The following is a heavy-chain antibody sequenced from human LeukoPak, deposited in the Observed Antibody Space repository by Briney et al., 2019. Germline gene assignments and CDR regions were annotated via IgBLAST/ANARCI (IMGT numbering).Heavy chain of an antibody. Sequence: PGGSLRLSCAASGFTFSSYAMNWVRQAPGKGLEWVSGISDSGGNTYYADSVKGRFTISRDNSKSTLSLQVNSLRAEDTAVYYCAGVGDGGGYYFYYWGQGTLVTVSS. V-gene: IGHV3-23*01. CDR3: AGVGDGGGYYFYY. D-gene: IGHD5-12*01. J-gene: IGHJ4*02. CDR2: ISDSGGNT. CDR1: GFTFSSYA.